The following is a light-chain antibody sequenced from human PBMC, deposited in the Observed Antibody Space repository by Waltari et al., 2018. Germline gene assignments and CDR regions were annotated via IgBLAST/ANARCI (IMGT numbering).Light chain of an antibody. CDR1: SRDIGGYNS. Sequence: QSALTQPASVSESPGQSITIYCTGTSRDIGGYNSFSWSQQHPDKAPKLIIYAVNRRPSGVYDRFSGSKFGNTASRTISVLRADDEADYYCSSYTGISTLGVFGGGTRLTVL. CDR3: SSYTGISTLGV. J-gene: IGLJ3*02. CDR2: AVN. V-gene: IGLV2-14*03.